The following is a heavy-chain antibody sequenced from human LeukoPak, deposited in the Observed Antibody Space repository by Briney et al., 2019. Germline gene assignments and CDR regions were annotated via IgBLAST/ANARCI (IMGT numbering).Heavy chain of an antibody. Sequence: TGGSLRLSCAASGFTFSSYWMSWVRQAPGKGLVWVSRINSDGSSTSYADSVKGRFTISRDNAKNTLYLQMNSLRAEDTAVYYCARARYGGNYYFDYWGQGTLVTVSS. CDR2: INSDGSST. D-gene: IGHD4-23*01. J-gene: IGHJ4*02. CDR1: GFTFSSYW. V-gene: IGHV3-74*01. CDR3: ARARYGGNYYFDY.